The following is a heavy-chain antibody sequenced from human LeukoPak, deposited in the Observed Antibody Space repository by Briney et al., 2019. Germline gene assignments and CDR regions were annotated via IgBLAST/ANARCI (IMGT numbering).Heavy chain of an antibody. V-gene: IGHV3-11*01. CDR2: ISGNGNII. D-gene: IGHD6-19*01. J-gene: IGHJ4*02. Sequence: GGSLRLSCAASGFTFSDYYMSWIRQAPGKGLEWVSYISGNGNIIYYADSVKGRSTISRDNAKNTLFLQMNSLRAEDTAVYYCAKLGEQWLVPSFDYWGQGTLVTVSS. CDR1: GFTFSDYY. CDR3: AKLGEQWLVPSFDY.